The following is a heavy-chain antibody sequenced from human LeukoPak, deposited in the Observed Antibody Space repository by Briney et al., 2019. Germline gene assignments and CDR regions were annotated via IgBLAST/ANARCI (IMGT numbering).Heavy chain of an antibody. CDR1: GGTFSSYA. D-gene: IGHD3-22*01. Sequence: GASVTVSCKASGGTFSSYAISWVRQAPGQGLEWMGGVIPIFGTANYAQKFQGRVTITADESTSTAYMELSSLRSEDTAVYYCARGYYYDSSGYYYVPFDYWGQGTLVTVSS. J-gene: IGHJ4*02. CDR3: ARGYYYDSSGYYYVPFDY. CDR2: VIPIFGTA. V-gene: IGHV1-69*13.